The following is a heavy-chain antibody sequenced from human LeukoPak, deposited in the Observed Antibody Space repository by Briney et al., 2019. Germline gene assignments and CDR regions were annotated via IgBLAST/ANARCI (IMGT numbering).Heavy chain of an antibody. D-gene: IGHD3-3*01. CDR3: ARVALSYYDFWSGYYEYFQH. J-gene: IGHJ1*01. CDR1: GFTFSSYN. Sequence: GGSLRLSCAASGFTFSSYNMNWVRQAPGKGLEWVSSITSGSSYRFCADSVKGRFTISRDNAKNSLYLQMNSLRAEVTAVYYCARVALSYYDFWSGYYEYFQHWGQGTLVTVSS. V-gene: IGHV3-21*01. CDR2: ITSGSSYR.